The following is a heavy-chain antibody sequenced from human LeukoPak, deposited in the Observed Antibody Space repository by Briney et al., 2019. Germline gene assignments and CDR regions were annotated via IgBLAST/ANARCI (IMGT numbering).Heavy chain of an antibody. CDR1: GFPFSGYF. D-gene: IGHD2/OR15-2a*01. J-gene: IGHJ4*02. CDR2: IHNSGTT. Sequence: SETLSRTCAVSGFPFSGYFWSWLRQSSGKGLEWIWEIHNSGTTYYNTSLNSRVTISEETTKNHFYLQMSSVTAADTAVYYCARRYYYKFGSFPFDFWGQGTLVTVSS. CDR3: ARRYYYKFGSFPFDF. V-gene: IGHV4-34*01.